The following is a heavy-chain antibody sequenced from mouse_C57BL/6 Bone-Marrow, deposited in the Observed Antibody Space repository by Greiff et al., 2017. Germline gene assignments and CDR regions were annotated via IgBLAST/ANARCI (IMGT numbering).Heavy chain of an antibody. J-gene: IGHJ1*03. CDR1: GFNIKDDY. Sequence: EVQLQQSGAELVRPGASVKLSCTASGFNIKDDYMHWVKQRPEQGLEWIGWIDPENGDTEYASKFQGKATITADTSSNTAYLQLSSLTSEDTAVYYCTTSTTVVATDWYFDVWGTGTTVTVSS. CDR2: IDPENGDT. CDR3: TTSTTVVATDWYFDV. D-gene: IGHD1-1*01. V-gene: IGHV14-4*01.